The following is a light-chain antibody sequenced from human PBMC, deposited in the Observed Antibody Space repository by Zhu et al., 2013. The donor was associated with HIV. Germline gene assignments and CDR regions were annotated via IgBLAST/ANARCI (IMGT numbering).Light chain of an antibody. V-gene: IGLV2-18*02. CDR1: SSDIGNYNY. CDR2: EVN. Sequence: QSALTQPPSASGSPGQSLTISCTGTSSDIGNYNYVSWYQQLPGKAPKLIIYEVNKRPSGVPDRFSGSKSGNTASLTISGLQADDEADYYCSSYTRSSTQVFGTGTKVTVL. J-gene: IGLJ1*01. CDR3: SSYTRSSTQV.